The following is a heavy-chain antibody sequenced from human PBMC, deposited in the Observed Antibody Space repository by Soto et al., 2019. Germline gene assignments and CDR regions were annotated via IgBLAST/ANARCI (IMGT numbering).Heavy chain of an antibody. D-gene: IGHD3-22*01. V-gene: IGHV4-59*13. CDR2: IYYSGSN. Sequence: SETLSLTCTVSGGSISSYYWSWIRQSPGKGLEWIGYIYYSGSNNYNPSLKSRVTISVDTSKNQFFLKLSSVTAADTAVYYCARGTYDSSGYFAFDIWGQGTMVTVSS. CDR1: GGSISSYY. J-gene: IGHJ3*02. CDR3: ARGTYDSSGYFAFDI.